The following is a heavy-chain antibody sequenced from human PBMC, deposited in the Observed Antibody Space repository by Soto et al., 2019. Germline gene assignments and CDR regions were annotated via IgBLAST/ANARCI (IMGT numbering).Heavy chain of an antibody. V-gene: IGHV6-1*01. CDR2: TYYRSKWYN. Sequence: PSQTLSLTCAISGDSVSSNSAAWNWIRQSPSRGLEWLGRTYYRSKWYNDYAVSVKSRITINPDTSKNQFSLQLNSVTPEDTAVYYCARYTIVRGIIHYPHHGKHVSGPAPTVSVS. CDR1: GDSVSSNSAA. D-gene: IGHD3-10*01. CDR3: ARYTIVRGIIHYPHHGKHV. J-gene: IGHJ6*02.